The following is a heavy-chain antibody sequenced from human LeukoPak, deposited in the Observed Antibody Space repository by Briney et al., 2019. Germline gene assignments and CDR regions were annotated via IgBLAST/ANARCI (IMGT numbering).Heavy chain of an antibody. CDR1: GGSISGGDYY. D-gene: IGHD2/OR15-2a*01. V-gene: IGHV4-30-4*08. CDR3: ARGGLYFGHYYYGLDV. J-gene: IGHJ6*02. CDR2: IYYSGSS. Sequence: PSQTLSLTCTVSGGSISGGDYYWSWIRQPPGKGLEWIGYIYYSGSSTYKPSLKGRVTMSVDTSRNQFSLSLSSVTAADTAAYYCARGGLYFGHYYYGLDVWGQGTTVTVSS.